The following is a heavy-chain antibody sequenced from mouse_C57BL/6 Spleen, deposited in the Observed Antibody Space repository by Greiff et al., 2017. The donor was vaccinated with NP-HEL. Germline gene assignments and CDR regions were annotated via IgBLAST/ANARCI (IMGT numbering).Heavy chain of an antibody. J-gene: IGHJ4*01. Sequence: EVKLEESGGGLVQPGGSLSLSCAASGFTFTDYYMSWVRQPPGKALEWLGFIRNKANGYTTEYSASVKGRFTISRDNSQSILYLQMNALRAEDSATYYCARSHGKRGAMDYWGQGTSVTVSS. CDR2: IRNKANGYTT. D-gene: IGHD2-1*01. CDR1: GFTFTDYY. V-gene: IGHV7-3*01. CDR3: ARSHGKRGAMDY.